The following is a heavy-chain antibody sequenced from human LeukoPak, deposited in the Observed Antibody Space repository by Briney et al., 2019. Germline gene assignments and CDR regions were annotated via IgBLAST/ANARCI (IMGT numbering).Heavy chain of an antibody. CDR3: AKDGIELPAFDI. J-gene: IGHJ3*02. D-gene: IGHD5-12*01. V-gene: IGHV3-30*02. CDR1: GFTFSSYG. Sequence: GGSLRLSCAASGFTFSSYGMHWVRQAPGKGLEWVAFIRYDGSNKYYADSVKGRFTISRDNSKSTLYLQMNSLRAEDTAVYYCAKDGIELPAFDIWGQGTMVTVSS. CDR2: IRYDGSNK.